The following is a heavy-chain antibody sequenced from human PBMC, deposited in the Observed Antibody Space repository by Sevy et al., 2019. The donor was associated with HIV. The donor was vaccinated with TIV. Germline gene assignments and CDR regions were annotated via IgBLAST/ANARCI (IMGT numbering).Heavy chain of an antibody. CDR2: IRYDGSTK. V-gene: IGHV3-30*02. D-gene: IGHD3-10*01. J-gene: IGHJ3*01. CDR3: AKGLGMVQGALLSDDV. Sequence: GGSLRLSCAASGFTFRNYGMHWVRQAPGKGLEWLTFIRYDGSTKYYADSVKGRFTISRDNSENTLYLHMNSLRPEDTALYYCAKGLGMVQGALLSDDVWGQGTMVTVSS. CDR1: GFTFRNYG.